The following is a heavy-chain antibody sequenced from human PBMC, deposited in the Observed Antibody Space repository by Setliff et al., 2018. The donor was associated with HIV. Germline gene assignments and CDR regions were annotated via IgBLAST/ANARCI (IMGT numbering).Heavy chain of an antibody. CDR3: ARVPSSGWYGGHHYMDV. D-gene: IGHD6-19*01. CDR1: GGSITGHY. Sequence: SETLSLTCTVSGGSITGHYWSWIRQPPGKGLEWIGYIHYSGSSNYNPSLKSRVSISLDTSKKQVSLKLNSVTAADTAVYFCARVPSSGWYGGHHYMDVWGKGAAVTVS. CDR2: IHYSGSS. V-gene: IGHV4-59*11. J-gene: IGHJ6*03.